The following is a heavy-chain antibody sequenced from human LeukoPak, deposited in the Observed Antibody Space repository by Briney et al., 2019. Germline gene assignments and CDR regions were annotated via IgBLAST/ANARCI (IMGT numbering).Heavy chain of an antibody. CDR3: ARGFQRGYGPHYGMDV. Sequence: PSQTLSLTCTVSGGSISSGAYYWSWIRQPPGKGLEWIGYIYYSGSTNYNPSLKSRVTISVDTSKNQFSLKLSSVTAADTAVYYCARGFQRGYGPHYGMDVWGQGTTVTVSS. V-gene: IGHV4-61*08. CDR1: GGSISSGAYY. J-gene: IGHJ6*02. D-gene: IGHD5-12*01. CDR2: IYYSGST.